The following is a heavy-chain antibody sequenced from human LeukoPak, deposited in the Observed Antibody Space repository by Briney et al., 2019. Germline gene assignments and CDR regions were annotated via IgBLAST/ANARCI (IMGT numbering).Heavy chain of an antibody. CDR3: AKEKYYYDSSGYYYAPFDY. CDR1: GDSISTYY. J-gene: IGHJ4*02. V-gene: IGHV4-4*07. D-gene: IGHD3-22*01. Sequence: SETLSLTCTLSGDSISTYYWSWIRQPPRKGLEWIGRIYTSGSTNYNPSLKSRVTMSADTSKNQFSLNLSSVTAADTAVYYCAKEKYYYDSSGYYYAPFDYWGQGTLVTVSS. CDR2: IYTSGST.